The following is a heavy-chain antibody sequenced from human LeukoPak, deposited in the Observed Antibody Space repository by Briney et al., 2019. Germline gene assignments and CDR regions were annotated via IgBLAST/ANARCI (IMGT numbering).Heavy chain of an antibody. Sequence: PSETLSLTCAVYGGSFSGYYWSWIRQPPGKGLEWSGEINHSGSTNYNPSLKSRVTISVDTSKNQFSLKLSSVTAADTAVYYCGGTVGAINSERELHHYGMDVWGQGTTVTVSS. CDR3: GGTVGAINSERELHHYGMDV. D-gene: IGHD1-26*01. CDR2: INHSGST. CDR1: GGSFSGYY. J-gene: IGHJ6*02. V-gene: IGHV4-34*01.